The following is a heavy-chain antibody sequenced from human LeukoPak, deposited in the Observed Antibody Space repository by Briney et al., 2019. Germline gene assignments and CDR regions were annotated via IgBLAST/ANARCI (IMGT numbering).Heavy chain of an antibody. CDR2: ISAYNGNT. V-gene: IGHV1-18*01. Sequence: ASVKVSCKASGYTFTSYGISWVRQAPGQGLEWMGWISAYNGNTNYAQKLQGRVTMTTDTSTSTAYMELRSLRSDDTAVYYCARFLGYCSSTSCYVGRCFDYWGQGTLVTVSS. D-gene: IGHD2-2*01. CDR1: GYTFTSYG. J-gene: IGHJ4*02. CDR3: ARFLGYCSSTSCYVGRCFDY.